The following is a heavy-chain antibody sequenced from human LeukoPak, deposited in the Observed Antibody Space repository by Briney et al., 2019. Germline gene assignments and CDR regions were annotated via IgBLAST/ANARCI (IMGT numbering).Heavy chain of an antibody. J-gene: IGHJ5*02. CDR2: IWYDGSNK. Sequence: GGSLRLSCAASGFTFSSYGMHWVRQAPGKGLEWVAVIWYDGSNKYYADSVKGRFTISRDNSKNTLYLQMNSLRAEDTAVYYCARDYGLDGGNGYWFDPWGQGTLVTVSS. CDR3: ARDYGLDGGNGYWFDP. CDR1: GFTFSSYG. V-gene: IGHV3-33*01. D-gene: IGHD4-23*01.